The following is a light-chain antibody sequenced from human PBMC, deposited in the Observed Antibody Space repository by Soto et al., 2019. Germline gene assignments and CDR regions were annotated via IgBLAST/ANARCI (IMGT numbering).Light chain of an antibody. CDR1: QSISSNY. CDR3: QQYVSWT. V-gene: IGKV3-20*01. Sequence: EIVLTQSPGTLSVSPGERATLSCRASQSISSNYLAWYQQKPGQAPRILIYGASSSASGIPDRFSGSWSGTAFTLTISRLEPEDSAIYYCQQYVSWTFGQGTKVEIK. J-gene: IGKJ1*01. CDR2: GAS.